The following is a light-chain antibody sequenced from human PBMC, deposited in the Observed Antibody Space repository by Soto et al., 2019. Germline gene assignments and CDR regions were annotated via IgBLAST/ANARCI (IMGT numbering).Light chain of an antibody. CDR2: GTS. CDR1: QSVRKN. Sequence: EILMTQSPATLLLSTGETATLSCRASQSVRKNLAWYQQKPGQAPRPLIYGTSNRATGIPDRISGSRSGTEFTLTISSMQSEDFGVDYCQQFDDWPTFGQGTKVDIK. V-gene: IGKV3-15*01. CDR3: QQFDDWPT. J-gene: IGKJ1*01.